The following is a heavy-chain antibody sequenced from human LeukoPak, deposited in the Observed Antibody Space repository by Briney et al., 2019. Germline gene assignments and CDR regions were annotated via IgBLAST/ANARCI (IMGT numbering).Heavy chain of an antibody. CDR2: ISAYNGNT. CDR3: ARDKRLRLGDILTGNFDY. Sequence: ASVKVSCKASGYTFTSYGISWVRQAPGQGLEWMGWISAYNGNTNYAQKLQDRVTMTTDTSTSTAYMELRSLRSDDTAVYYCARDKRLRLGDILTGNFDYWGQGTLVTVSS. J-gene: IGHJ4*02. V-gene: IGHV1-18*01. D-gene: IGHD3-9*01. CDR1: GYTFTSYG.